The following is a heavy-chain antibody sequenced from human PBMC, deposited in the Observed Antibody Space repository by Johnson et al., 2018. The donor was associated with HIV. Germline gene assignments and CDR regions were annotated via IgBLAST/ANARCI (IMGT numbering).Heavy chain of an antibody. CDR2: IAYDGSNT. CDR3: AKEDPVRGYSGYVDAFDI. D-gene: IGHD5-12*01. J-gene: IGHJ3*02. Sequence: QVQLVESGEGVVQPARSLRLSCAASGFTFNSYAMHWVRQAPGKGLEWVTLIAYDGSNTYYADSGKGRFTISRENSKNTLYLKMNSRRAEDTAVYYCAKEDPVRGYSGYVDAFDIWGQGTMVTVSS. V-gene: IGHV3-30*04. CDR1: GFTFNSYA.